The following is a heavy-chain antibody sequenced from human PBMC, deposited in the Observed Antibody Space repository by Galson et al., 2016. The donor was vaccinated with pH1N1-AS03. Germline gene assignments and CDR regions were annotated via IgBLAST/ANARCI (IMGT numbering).Heavy chain of an antibody. CDR3: AGRPVSYANYWFSPPAY. J-gene: IGHJ4*02. V-gene: IGHV3-64*01. CDR1: GFTFSSYA. Sequence: SLRLSCAAAGFTFSSYAMFWVRQAPGKGLEYVSAISGNGVSTYYANSVKGKFTISRDNSKNTLYLQMGSLRTEDMAEYYCAGRPVSYANYWFSPPAYRGQGTLVTVSS. CDR2: ISGNGVST. D-gene: IGHD4/OR15-4a*01.